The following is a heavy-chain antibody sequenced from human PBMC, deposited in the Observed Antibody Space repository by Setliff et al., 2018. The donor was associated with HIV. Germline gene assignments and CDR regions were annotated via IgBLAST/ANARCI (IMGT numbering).Heavy chain of an antibody. CDR3: AKSYFVTMIVVVMYPFDY. D-gene: IGHD3-22*01. CDR1: GFTFSSYA. J-gene: IGHJ4*02. Sequence: PGGSLRLSCAASGFTFSSYAMSWVRQAPGKGLEWVSAISGSGGSTYYADSVKGRFTISRDNSKNTLYLQMNSLRAEDTAVYYCAKSYFVTMIVVVMYPFDYWGQGPLVTVSS. CDR2: ISGSGGST. V-gene: IGHV3-23*01.